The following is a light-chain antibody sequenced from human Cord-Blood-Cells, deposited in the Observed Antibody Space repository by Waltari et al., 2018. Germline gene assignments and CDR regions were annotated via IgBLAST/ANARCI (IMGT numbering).Light chain of an antibody. V-gene: IGKV3-11*01. Sequence: EIVLTQSPATLSLSPRDRATLSCRASQNVSSYLAWYQQKPGQAPRLLIYDASNRATGIPARFSGSGSGTDFTLTISSLEPEDFAVYYCQQRSNWLTFGGGTKVEIK. CDR2: DAS. J-gene: IGKJ4*01. CDR1: QNVSSY. CDR3: QQRSNWLT.